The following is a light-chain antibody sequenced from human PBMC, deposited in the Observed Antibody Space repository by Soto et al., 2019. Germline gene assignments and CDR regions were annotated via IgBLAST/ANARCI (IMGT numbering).Light chain of an antibody. CDR3: QQYTNTNNPWM. V-gene: IGKV1-5*01. CDR2: DAS. Sequence: DIQFTQSPPTLSSSLLDIVTITCRASQTISTWMAWYQQKPGKAPKLLVYDASTLQSGVASRFSGSGSGTEFTLIISGLQPDDSATYYCQQYTNTNNPWMFGQGTKVDIK. J-gene: IGKJ1*01. CDR1: QTISTW.